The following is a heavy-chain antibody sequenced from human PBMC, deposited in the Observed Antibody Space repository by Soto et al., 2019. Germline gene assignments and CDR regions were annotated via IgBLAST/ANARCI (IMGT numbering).Heavy chain of an antibody. V-gene: IGHV1-18*01. CDR2: ISAYTGNI. CDR3: ARDLAVGLVDY. J-gene: IGHJ4*02. Sequence: QVQLVQSGAEVKKPGASVKVSCKASGYTFTSYGITWVRQAPGQGLEWMGWISAYTGNIKYEQKLQGRVTMTTDTSTSTAYMELRSLRSDDTAVYYCARDLAVGLVDYWGQGTLVTVSS. D-gene: IGHD6-19*01. CDR1: GYTFTSYG.